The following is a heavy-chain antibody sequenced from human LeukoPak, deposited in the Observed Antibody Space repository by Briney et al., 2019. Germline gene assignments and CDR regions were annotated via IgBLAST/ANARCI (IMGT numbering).Heavy chain of an antibody. CDR3: ARTVASITIFGVDLNWFDP. D-gene: IGHD3-3*01. J-gene: IGHJ5*02. CDR1: GGSISSYY. V-gene: IGHV4-59*01. Sequence: PSETLSLTCTVSGGSISSYYWSWIRQPPGKGLGWIGYIYYSGSTNYNPSLKSRVTISVDTSKNQFSLKLSSVTAADTAVYYCARTVASITIFGVDLNWFDPWGQGTLVTVSS. CDR2: IYYSGST.